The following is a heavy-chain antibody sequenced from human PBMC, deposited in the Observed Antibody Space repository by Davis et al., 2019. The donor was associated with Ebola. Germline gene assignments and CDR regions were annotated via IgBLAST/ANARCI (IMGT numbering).Heavy chain of an antibody. CDR1: GDSVSTYS. V-gene: IGHV4-59*02. J-gene: IGHJ3*02. CDR3: ARDALGSADVFDI. CDR2: IYYTGRT. Sequence: PSETLSLTCNVSGDSVSTYSWAWIRQPPGKGLDWIAYIYYTGRTYYNPSHKSRLAISVDPSNNHVSLTLSSVTAADTAFYYCARDALGSADVFDIWGQGTRVTVSS. D-gene: IGHD3-10*01.